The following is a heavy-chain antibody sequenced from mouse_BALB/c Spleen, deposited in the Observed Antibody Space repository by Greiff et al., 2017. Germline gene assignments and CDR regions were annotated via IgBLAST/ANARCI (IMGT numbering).Heavy chain of an antibody. CDR2: ISSGSSTI. CDR3: ARSQGVRRDWFAY. J-gene: IGHJ3*01. V-gene: IGHV5-17*02. Sequence: VQLKESGGGLVQPGGSRKLSCAASGFTFSSFGMHWVRQAPEKGLEWVAYISSGSSTIYYADTVKGRFTISRDNPKNTLFLQMTSLRSEDTAMYYCARSQGVRRDWFAYWGQGTLVTVSA. CDR1: GFTFSSFG. D-gene: IGHD2-14*01.